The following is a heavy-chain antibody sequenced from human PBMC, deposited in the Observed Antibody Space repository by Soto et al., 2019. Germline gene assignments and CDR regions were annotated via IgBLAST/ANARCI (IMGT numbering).Heavy chain of an antibody. J-gene: IGHJ4*02. Sequence: QVLLEESGGGGVQPGRSLRLSCVASGFTFSSYAMHWVRQSPGKGLEWVSLISSDGGKTLYADSVKGRFTISRDNFRDPRYLEMSGLRPEDTARYYYVRDRQAAGTDDFDYWGQGTQVTVSS. V-gene: IGHV3-30*15. CDR3: VRDRQAAGTDDFDY. CDR2: ISSDGGKT. D-gene: IGHD6-13*01. CDR1: GFTFSSYA.